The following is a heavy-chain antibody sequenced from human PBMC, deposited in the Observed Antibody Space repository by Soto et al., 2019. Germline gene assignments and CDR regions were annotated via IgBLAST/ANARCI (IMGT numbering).Heavy chain of an antibody. V-gene: IGHV3-30*18. CDR2: ISYDGSNK. CDR1: GFTFSSYG. J-gene: IGHJ5*02. D-gene: IGHD4-17*01. Sequence: QVQLVESGGGVVQPGRSLRLSCAASGFTFSSYGMHWVRQAPGKGLEWVAVISYDGSNKYYADSVKGRFTISRDNSKNTLYLQMASLRAEDRAVYYCAKGERATTDWFDPRGQGTLVTVSS. CDR3: AKGERATTDWFDP.